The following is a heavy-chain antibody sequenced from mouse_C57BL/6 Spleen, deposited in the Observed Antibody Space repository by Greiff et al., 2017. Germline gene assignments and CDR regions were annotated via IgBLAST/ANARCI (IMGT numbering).Heavy chain of an antibody. J-gene: IGHJ2*01. CDR2: ISSGGSYT. CDR1: GFTFSSYG. V-gene: IGHV5-6*02. D-gene: IGHD2-10*01. CDR3: ARQTYYGNLFDY. Sequence: EVKLEESGGDLVKPGGSLKLSCAASGFTFSSYGMSWVRQTPDKRLEWVATISSGGSYTYYPDSVKGRFTISRDNAKNTLYLQMSSLKSEDTAMYYCARQTYYGNLFDYWGQGTTLTVSS.